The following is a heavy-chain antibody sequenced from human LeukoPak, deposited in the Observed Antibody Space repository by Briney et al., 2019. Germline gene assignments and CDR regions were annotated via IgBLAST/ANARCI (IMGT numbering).Heavy chain of an antibody. D-gene: IGHD2-2*01. J-gene: IGHJ5*02. CDR3: AHSRSTYCSSTSCLNWFDP. V-gene: IGHV2-5*01. CDR1: GVSLSTSGVG. Sequence: SGPTLVNPTQTLTLTCTFSGVSLSTSGVGVGWIRQPPGKALEWLALIYWNDDKRYSPSLKSRLTITKDTSKNQVVLTMTNMDPVDTATYYCAHSRSTYCSSTSCLNWFDPWARESWSPSPQ. CDR2: IYWNDDK.